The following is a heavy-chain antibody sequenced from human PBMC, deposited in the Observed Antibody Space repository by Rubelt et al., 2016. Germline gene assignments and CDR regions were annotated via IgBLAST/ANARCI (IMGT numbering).Heavy chain of an antibody. Sequence: SCAASGFTFSSYAMSWVRQAPGKGLEWVSAISGSGGSTYYADSVKGRFTISRDNSKNTLYLQMNSLRAEDTAVYYCAKDFRIRFLEWLWDYWGQGTLVTVSS. CDR1: GFTFSSYA. D-gene: IGHD3-3*01. CDR2: ISGSGGST. V-gene: IGHV3-23*01. J-gene: IGHJ4*02. CDR3: AKDFRIRFLEWLWDY.